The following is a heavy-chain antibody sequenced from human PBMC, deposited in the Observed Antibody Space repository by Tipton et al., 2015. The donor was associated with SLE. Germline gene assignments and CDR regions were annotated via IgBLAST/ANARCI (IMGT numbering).Heavy chain of an antibody. V-gene: IGHV3-53*05. D-gene: IGHD2-15*01. CDR3: ARVGYCSGGSCLYWYFDL. CDR2: IYSGGST. CDR1: GFTDSSNY. J-gene: IGHJ2*01. Sequence: SLRLSCAASGFTDSSNYMSWVRQAPGKGLEWVSVIYSGGSTYYADSVKGRFTISRDNSKYTLYLQMNSLRAEDTAVYYCARVGYCSGGSCLYWYFDLWGRGSLVTVSS.